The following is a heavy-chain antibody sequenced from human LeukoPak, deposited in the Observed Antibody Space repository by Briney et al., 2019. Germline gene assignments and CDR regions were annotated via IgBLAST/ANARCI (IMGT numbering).Heavy chain of an antibody. V-gene: IGHV4-34*01. CDR3: ARDGIVSGRGIYDY. D-gene: IGHD6-19*01. Sequence: SETLSLTCAVYGGSFSGYYWSWIRQPPGKGLEWIGEINHSGSTNYNPSLKSRVTISVDTSKNQFSLQLNSVTPEDTAVYYCARDGIVSGRGIYDYWGQGTLVTVSS. J-gene: IGHJ4*02. CDR2: INHSGST. CDR1: GGSFSGYY.